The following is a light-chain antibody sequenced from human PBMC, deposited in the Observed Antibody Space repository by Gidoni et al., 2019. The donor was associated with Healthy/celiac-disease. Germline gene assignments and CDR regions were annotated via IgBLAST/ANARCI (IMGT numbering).Light chain of an antibody. V-gene: IGLV3-21*02. CDR1: NIGSKS. J-gene: IGLJ2*01. Sequence: SYVMPQPPSVSVAPGQTARITCVGNNIGSKSVHWDQQKQGQAPLLVVYDDSDRTSGISERFAGSNSGNTATRTISRVEAGDDADYYCQVWDSSSDHVVFGGGTKLTV. CDR2: DDS. CDR3: QVWDSSSDHVV.